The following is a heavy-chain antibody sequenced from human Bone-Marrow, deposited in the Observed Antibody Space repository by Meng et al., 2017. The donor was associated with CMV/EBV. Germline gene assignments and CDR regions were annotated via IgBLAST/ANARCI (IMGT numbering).Heavy chain of an antibody. J-gene: IGHJ4*02. D-gene: IGHD2-2*02. CDR3: ARGDSDCSGSSCYND. CDR2: MNPYSGNT. Sequence: ASVKVSCKASGYTFSNYDINWLRQATGQGLEWMGWMNPYSGNTGDAQKFQGRVTMTRDTSINTAYMEVRTLTSADTAVYYCARGDSDCSGSSCYNDWGQGPRVTGSS. V-gene: IGHV1-8*01. CDR1: GYTFSNYD.